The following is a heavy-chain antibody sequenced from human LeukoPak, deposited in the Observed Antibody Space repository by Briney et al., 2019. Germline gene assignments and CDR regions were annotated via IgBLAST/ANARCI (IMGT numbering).Heavy chain of an antibody. CDR2: IYYSGST. Sequence: SETLSLTCTVSGGSISSSSYYWGWIRQPPGKGLEWIGSIYYSGSTYYNPSLKSRVTISVDTSKNQFSLKLSSVTAADTAVYYCASNRLERNYYYMDVWGKGTTVTVSS. J-gene: IGHJ6*03. CDR1: GGSISSSSYY. V-gene: IGHV4-39*01. CDR3: ASNRLERNYYYMDV. D-gene: IGHD2/OR15-2a*01.